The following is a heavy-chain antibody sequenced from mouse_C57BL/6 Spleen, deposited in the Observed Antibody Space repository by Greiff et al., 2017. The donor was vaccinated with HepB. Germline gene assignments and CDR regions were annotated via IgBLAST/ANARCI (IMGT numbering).Heavy chain of an antibody. CDR1: GYTFTDYN. V-gene: IGHV1-18*01. D-gene: IGHD2-4*01. Sequence: VQLQQSGPELVKPGASVKIPCKASGYTFTDYNMDWVKQSHGKSLEWIGDINPNNGGTIYNQKFKGKATLTVDKSSSTAYMELRSLTSEDTAVYYCARPDYDDLYYFDYWGQGTTLTVSS. CDR3: ARPDYDDLYYFDY. J-gene: IGHJ2*01. CDR2: INPNNGGT.